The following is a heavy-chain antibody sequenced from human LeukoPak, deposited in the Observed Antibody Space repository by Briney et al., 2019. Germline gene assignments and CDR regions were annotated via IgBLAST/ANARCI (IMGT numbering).Heavy chain of an antibody. J-gene: IGHJ4*02. CDR3: ARAREPLVYTYYFDY. CDR1: GFSISSGYY. V-gene: IGHV4-38-2*02. D-gene: IGHD1-14*01. CDR2: IYHSGST. Sequence: SETLSLTCSVSGFSISSGYYWGWIRQPPGKGLEWIGRIYHSGSTYYDPSLKSRVTISVDTSRNQFSLKLSSVTAADTAVYYCARAREPLVYTYYFDYWGQGTLVTVSS.